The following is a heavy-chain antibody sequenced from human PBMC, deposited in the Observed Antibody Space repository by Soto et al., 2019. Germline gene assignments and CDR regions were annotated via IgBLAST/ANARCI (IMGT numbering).Heavy chain of an antibody. J-gene: IGHJ3*02. CDR2: IYYSGST. CDR3: ARYIVLVPAAMGSDAFDI. V-gene: IGHV4-59*01. D-gene: IGHD2-2*01. Sequence: LSLTCTVSVGSLSSYYWSWIRQPPGKGLEWIGYIYYSGSTNYNPSLKSRVTISKDTSKNQVVLTMTNMDPVDTAAYYCARYIVLVPAAMGSDAFDIWGQGTMVTVSS. CDR1: VGSLSSYY.